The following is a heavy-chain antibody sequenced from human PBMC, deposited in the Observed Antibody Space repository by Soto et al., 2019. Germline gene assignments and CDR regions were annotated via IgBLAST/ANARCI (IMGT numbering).Heavy chain of an antibody. Sequence: PGGSLRLSCGTSGFTFANYAMGWVRQAPGKGLEWVSGISSSGGRTYYADSVKGRFTISRDNSKNTLFLQMNSLRADDTAVYYCAKDQASGQGSFDSWGQGTLVTVSS. J-gene: IGHJ4*02. CDR3: AKDQASGQGSFDS. CDR1: GFTFANYA. CDR2: ISSSGGRT. V-gene: IGHV3-23*01.